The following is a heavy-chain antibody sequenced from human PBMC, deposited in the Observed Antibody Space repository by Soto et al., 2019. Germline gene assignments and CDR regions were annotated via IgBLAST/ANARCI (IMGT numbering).Heavy chain of an antibody. V-gene: IGHV3-33*01. Sequence: QVQLVESGGGGVQPGRSRRLSCEASGFTFSSYGMHWVRQAPGKGLEGVAVIWFDGSNKFYADSVKGRFTISRDNSKNTVSLQMNSLRDEDSAAYYCATTGPYWGQGTLVTVSS. CDR3: ATTGPY. J-gene: IGHJ4*02. CDR1: GFTFSSYG. CDR2: IWFDGSNK.